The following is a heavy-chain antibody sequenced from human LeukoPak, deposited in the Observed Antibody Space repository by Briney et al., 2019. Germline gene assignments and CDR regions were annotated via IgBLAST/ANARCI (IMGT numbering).Heavy chain of an antibody. CDR1: GFTFSSYW. J-gene: IGHJ4*02. Sequence: SGGSLRLSCAASGFTFSSYWMSWVRQAPGKGLEWVSYISSSGSTIYYADSVKGRFTISRDNAKNSLYLQMNSLRAEDTAVYYCVGGRLTGTKMVYWGQGTLVTVSS. CDR3: VGGRLTGTKMVY. D-gene: IGHD1-7*01. V-gene: IGHV3-48*04. CDR2: ISSSGSTI.